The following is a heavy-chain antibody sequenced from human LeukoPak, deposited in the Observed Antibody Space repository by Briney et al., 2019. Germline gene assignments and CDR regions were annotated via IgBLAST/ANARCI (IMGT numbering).Heavy chain of an antibody. CDR3: ARARRGDFDY. Sequence: SETLSLTCAVYGGSFSGYYWSWIRQPPGKGLEWIGEINHSGSTNYNPSLKSRVTISVDTSKNQFSLKPSSVTAADTAVYYCARARRGDFDYWGQGTLVTVSS. CDR1: GGSFSGYY. D-gene: IGHD3-10*01. CDR2: INHSGST. V-gene: IGHV4-34*01. J-gene: IGHJ4*02.